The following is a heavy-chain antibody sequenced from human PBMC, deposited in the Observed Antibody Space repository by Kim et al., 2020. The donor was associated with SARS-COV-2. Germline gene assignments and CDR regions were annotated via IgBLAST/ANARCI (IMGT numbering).Heavy chain of an antibody. V-gene: IGHV3-23*01. D-gene: IGHD2-21*01. J-gene: IGHJ4*02. Sequence: GGSLRLSCTTSGFTFTGYAMSWVRQAPGKGLEWVSGIDGSDGTTYYADSVKGRFTISRDNSKNTLYLQMNSLRAEDTAVYYCMKGGWGWTCDHWGQGT. CDR1: GFTFTGYA. CDR2: IDGSDGTT. CDR3: MKGGWGWTCDH.